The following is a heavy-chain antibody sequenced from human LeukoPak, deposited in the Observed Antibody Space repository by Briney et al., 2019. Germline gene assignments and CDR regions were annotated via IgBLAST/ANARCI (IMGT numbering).Heavy chain of an antibody. Sequence: GGSLRLSCAASGFTFSSCAMHWVRQAPGKGLDWVAVISYDGDNKYYADSVKGRFTISRDNSKNTLYLQMNSLRAEDTAVYYLAKDYPPKRDGYTHFDHWGQGTLVTGSS. J-gene: IGHJ4*01. CDR1: GFTFSSCA. CDR3: AKDYPPKRDGYTHFDH. V-gene: IGHV3-30*04. D-gene: IGHD5-24*01. CDR2: ISYDGDNK.